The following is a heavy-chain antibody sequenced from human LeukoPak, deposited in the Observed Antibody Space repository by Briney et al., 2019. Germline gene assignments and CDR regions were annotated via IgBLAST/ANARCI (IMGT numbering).Heavy chain of an antibody. Sequence: SETLSLTCTVSGCSISSYYWSWIRQPPGKGLEWIGYIYYSGSTNYNPSLKSRVTISVDTSKNQFSLKLSSVTAADTAVYYCASRGDYYYGLDVWGQGTTVTVSS. D-gene: IGHD3-10*01. CDR2: IYYSGST. V-gene: IGHV4-59*12. J-gene: IGHJ6*02. CDR3: ASRGDYYYGLDV. CDR1: GCSISSYY.